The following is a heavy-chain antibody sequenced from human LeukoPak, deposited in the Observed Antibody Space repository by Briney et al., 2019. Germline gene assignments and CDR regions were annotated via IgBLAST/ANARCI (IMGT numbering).Heavy chain of an antibody. CDR1: GGSISSSSYY. CDR3: ARERITMIVVDPYFDY. V-gene: IGHV4-39*07. CDR2: IYYSGST. Sequence: SETLSLTCTVSGGSISSSSYYWGWIRQPPGTGLEWLGSIYYSGSTYYNPSLKSRVTISVDTSKNQFSLKLSSVTAADTAVYYCARERITMIVVDPYFDYWGQGTLVTVSS. J-gene: IGHJ4*02. D-gene: IGHD3-22*01.